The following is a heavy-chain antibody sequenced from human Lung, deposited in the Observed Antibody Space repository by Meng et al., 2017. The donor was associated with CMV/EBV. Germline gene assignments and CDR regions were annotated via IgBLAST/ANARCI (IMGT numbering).Heavy chain of an antibody. Sequence: SCAASGFTFSSYDMHWVRQATGKGLEWVSAIGTAGDTYYPGSVKGRFTISRENAKNSLYPQMNSLSAGDTAVYYCARARAGRGDYYYYFGMDVWXQGTTVTVSS. CDR3: ARARAGRGDYYYYFGMDV. J-gene: IGHJ6*02. CDR2: IGTAGDT. V-gene: IGHV3-13*01. CDR1: GFTFSSYD. D-gene: IGHD6-13*01.